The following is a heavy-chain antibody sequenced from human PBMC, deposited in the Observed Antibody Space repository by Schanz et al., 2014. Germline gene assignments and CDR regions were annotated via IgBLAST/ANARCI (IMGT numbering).Heavy chain of an antibody. CDR3: AFDRDDAYDI. D-gene: IGHD3-9*01. Sequence: QVQLVQSGAEVKKPGASVKVSCKASGYTFTSSGFSWVRQAPGQGLEWMGWINPNSGGTNYAENFQGRVTMTRDTSTSTVYMELSRLTSDDTAVYYCAFDRDDAYDIWGQGTTVTVSS. CDR2: INPNSGGT. J-gene: IGHJ3*02. V-gene: IGHV1-2*02. CDR1: GYTFTSSG.